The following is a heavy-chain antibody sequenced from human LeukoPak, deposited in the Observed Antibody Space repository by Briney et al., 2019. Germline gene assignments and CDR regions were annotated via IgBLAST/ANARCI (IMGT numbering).Heavy chain of an antibody. D-gene: IGHD3-10*01. CDR2: INSDGSST. CDR3: ARPGELFNY. J-gene: IGHJ4*02. CDR1: GFTFSNYW. V-gene: IGHV3-74*01. Sequence: GGSLRLSCAASGFTFSNYWMHWVRQAPGKGLVWVSRINSDGSSTTYADFVKGQFAISRDNAKNTLYLQMNSLRAEDTAVYYCARPGELFNYWGQGTLVTVSS.